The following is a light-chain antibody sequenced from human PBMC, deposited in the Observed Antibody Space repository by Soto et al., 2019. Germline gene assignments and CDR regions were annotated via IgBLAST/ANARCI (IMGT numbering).Light chain of an antibody. CDR3: QHYNHWPPWT. J-gene: IGKJ1*01. CDR2: GAS. Sequence: IVMTQSPVTMSVSPGERATLSCRASQSISTNLAWYQQKPGQAPRLLIYGASTRATGIPARFSGGGSGTEFTLTISSLQSEDYAGYYCQHYNHWPPWTFGQGTKVETK. V-gene: IGKV3-15*01. CDR1: QSISTN.